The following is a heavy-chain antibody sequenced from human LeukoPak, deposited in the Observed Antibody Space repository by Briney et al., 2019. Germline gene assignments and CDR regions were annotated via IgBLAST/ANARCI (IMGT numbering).Heavy chain of an antibody. CDR1: GDSISRYY. CDR2: IYNGGIT. Sequence: SETLSLTCTVSGDSISRYYWSWIRQPAGKGLEWIGRIYNGGITTYNPSLKSRVTMSIDTSNNQFSLRLRFVTAADTAVYYCARDSGTTGEVKFDPWGQGTLVTVSS. D-gene: IGHD3-10*01. CDR3: ARDSGTTGEVKFDP. V-gene: IGHV4-4*07. J-gene: IGHJ5*02.